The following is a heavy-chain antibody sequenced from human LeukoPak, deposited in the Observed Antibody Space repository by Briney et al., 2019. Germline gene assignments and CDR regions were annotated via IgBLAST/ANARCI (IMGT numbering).Heavy chain of an antibody. J-gene: IGHJ4*02. CDR2: ISSSSSYI. CDR1: GFTFSSYS. D-gene: IGHD3-3*01. Sequence: PGGSLRLSCAASGFTFSSYSMNWVRQAPGKGLEWVSSISSSSSYIYYADSVKGRFTISRDNAKNSLYLQMNSLRAEDTAVYYCARGTVDYDFWSGSYYFDYWGQGTLVTVSS. V-gene: IGHV3-21*01. CDR3: ARGTVDYDFWSGSYYFDY.